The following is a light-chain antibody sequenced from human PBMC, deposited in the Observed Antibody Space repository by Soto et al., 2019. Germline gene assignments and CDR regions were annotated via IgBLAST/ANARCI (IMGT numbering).Light chain of an antibody. CDR2: LVS. V-gene: IGKV2-28*01. J-gene: IGKJ3*01. Sequence: DIVMTQSPLSLPVTPGEPASISCRASQSLLQYNGYHYFNWYLQKPAQSPQLLIYLVSNRAAGVPDMFNGSGPGTDFTLRISRLEAEDVGVYYCMQPLQLPFTFGPGTKVDFK. CDR3: MQPLQLPFT. CDR1: QSLLQYNGYHY.